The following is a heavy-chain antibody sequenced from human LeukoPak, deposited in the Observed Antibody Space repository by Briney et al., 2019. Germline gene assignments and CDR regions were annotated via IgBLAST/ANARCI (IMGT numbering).Heavy chain of an antibody. CDR2: IKTDGSEK. D-gene: IGHD4-11*01. Sequence: GGSLRLSCEGSGFTFSNYWMGWVRQAPGKGLQWVANIKTDGSEKYYVDSVKGRFTISRDNAKNSLYLQMNSLRAEDTAVYYCARDPRYYSNLQTYYYYYMDVRGKGTTVTVSS. V-gene: IGHV3-7*01. CDR3: ARDPRYYSNLQTYYYYYMDV. J-gene: IGHJ6*03. CDR1: GFTFSNYW.